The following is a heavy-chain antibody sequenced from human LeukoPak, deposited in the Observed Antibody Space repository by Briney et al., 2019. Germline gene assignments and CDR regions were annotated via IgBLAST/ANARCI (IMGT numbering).Heavy chain of an antibody. CDR1: GGTFSSYA. J-gene: IGHJ6*02. CDR2: IIPIFGTA. Sequence: GASVNVSCKASGGTFSSYAISWVRQAPGQGLEWMGGIIPIFGTANYAQKFQGRVTITADESTSTAYMELSSLRSEDTAVYYCARVQRTLDYDFWSGSMDVWGQGTTVTVSS. V-gene: IGHV1-69*13. D-gene: IGHD3-3*01. CDR3: ARVQRTLDYDFWSGSMDV.